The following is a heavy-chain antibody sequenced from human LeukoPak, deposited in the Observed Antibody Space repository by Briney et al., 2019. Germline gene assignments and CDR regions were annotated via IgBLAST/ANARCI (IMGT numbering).Heavy chain of an antibody. CDR3: ARDLDRYYFDY. Sequence: GGSLRLSCAAYGFTFSSYWMHWVRQGPGKGLVWVSRINSAGSSTTYADSVKGRFPISRDNAKNTLYLQMNSLRAEDTAVYYCARDLDRYYFDYWGQGTLVSVSS. V-gene: IGHV3-74*01. J-gene: IGHJ4*02. CDR2: INSAGSST. CDR1: GFTFSSYW.